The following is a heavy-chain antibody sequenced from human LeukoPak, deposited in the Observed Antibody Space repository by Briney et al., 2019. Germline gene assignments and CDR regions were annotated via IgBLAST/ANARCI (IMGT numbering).Heavy chain of an antibody. Sequence: GGSLRLSCAASGFTFSSYAMSWVRQAPGKGLEWVSAISGSGGSTYYADSVKGRFTISRDNSKNTLYLQMDSLRAEDTAVYYCAKDRYSSSAGYFDCWGRGTLVTVSS. D-gene: IGHD4-11*01. V-gene: IGHV3-23*01. J-gene: IGHJ4*02. CDR1: GFTFSSYA. CDR3: AKDRYSSSAGYFDC. CDR2: ISGSGGST.